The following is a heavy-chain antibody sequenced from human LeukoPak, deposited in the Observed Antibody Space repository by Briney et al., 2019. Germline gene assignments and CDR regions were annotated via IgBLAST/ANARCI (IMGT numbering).Heavy chain of an antibody. CDR1: GGTFSSYT. Sequence: GASVKVSCKASGGTFSSYTISWVRQAPGQGLEWMGWMNPNSGNTGYAQKFQGRVTMTRNTSISTAYMELSSLRSEDTAVYYCARTWYYDFWSGYLNYYYYMDVWGKGTTVTVSS. V-gene: IGHV1-8*02. CDR2: MNPNSGNT. CDR3: ARTWYYDFWSGYLNYYYYMDV. J-gene: IGHJ6*03. D-gene: IGHD3-3*01.